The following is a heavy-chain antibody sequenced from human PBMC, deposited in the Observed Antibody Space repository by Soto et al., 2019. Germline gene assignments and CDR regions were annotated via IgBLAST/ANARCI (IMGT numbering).Heavy chain of an antibody. J-gene: IGHJ5*02. D-gene: IGHD3-16*02. Sequence: SETLSLTCAVSGYSISSDYYWGWIRQPPGKGLEWIGTLYHTGSTYYNPSLKSRVTISVDPSKNQFSLKLSSATAADTAVYYCARDRWMSRANWFDPWGPGTLVTVSS. V-gene: IGHV4-38-2*01. CDR2: LYHTGST. CDR1: GYSISSDYY. CDR3: ARDRWMSRANWFDP.